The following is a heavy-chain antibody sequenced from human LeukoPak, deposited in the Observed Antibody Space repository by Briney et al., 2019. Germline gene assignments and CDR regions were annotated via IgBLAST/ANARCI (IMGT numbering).Heavy chain of an antibody. CDR3: ARIQRYCSSTSCYRDGMDV. CDR1: GFTFSSYS. J-gene: IGHJ6*02. CDR2: ISSSSSYI. D-gene: IGHD2-2*01. Sequence: PGGSLRLSCAASGFTFSSYSMNWVRQAPGKGLEWVSSISSSSSYIYYADSVKGRFTISRDNAKNSLYLQMNSLRAEDTAVYYCARIQRYCSSTSCYRDGMDVWGQGTTVTVSS. V-gene: IGHV3-21*01.